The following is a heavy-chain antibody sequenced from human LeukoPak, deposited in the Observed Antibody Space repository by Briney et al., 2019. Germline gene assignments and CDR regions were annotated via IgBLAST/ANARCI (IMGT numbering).Heavy chain of an antibody. CDR3: ARQHGSGSPFDY. CDR1: GGSISSYY. V-gene: IGHV4-59*08. D-gene: IGHD3-10*01. Sequence: SETLSPTCTVSGGSISSYYWSWIRQPPGKGLEWIGYIYYSGSTNYNPSLKSRVTISVDTSKNQFSLKLSSVTAADTAVYYCARQHGSGSPFDYWGQGTLVTVSS. CDR2: IYYSGST. J-gene: IGHJ4*02.